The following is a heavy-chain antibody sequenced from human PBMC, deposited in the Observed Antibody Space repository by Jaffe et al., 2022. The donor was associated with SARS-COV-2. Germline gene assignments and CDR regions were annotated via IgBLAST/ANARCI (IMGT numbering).Heavy chain of an antibody. J-gene: IGHJ4*02. V-gene: IGHV4-39*01. D-gene: IGHD6-19*01. CDR1: GGSISSSSYY. Sequence: QLQLQESGPGLVKPSETLSLTCTVSGGSISSSSYYWGWIRQPPGKGLEWIGSIYYSGSTYYNPSLKSRVTISVDTSKNQFSLKLSSVTAADTAVYYCASPRRSSGWSREEDYWGQGTLVTVSS. CDR3: ASPRRSSGWSREEDY. CDR2: IYYSGST.